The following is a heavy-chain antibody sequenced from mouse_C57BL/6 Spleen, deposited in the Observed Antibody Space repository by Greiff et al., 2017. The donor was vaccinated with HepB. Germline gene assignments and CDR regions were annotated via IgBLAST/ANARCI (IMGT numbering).Heavy chain of an antibody. CDR1: GYTFTSYW. J-gene: IGHJ3*01. Sequence: QVQLQQPGAELVMPGASVKLSCKASGYTFTSYWMHWVKQRPGQGLEWIGEIDPSDSYTNYNQKFKGKSTLTVDKSSSTAYMQLSSLTSEDSAVYYCAGDTMVAATGFAYWGQGTLVTVSA. V-gene: IGHV1-69*01. CDR3: AGDTMVAATGFAY. D-gene: IGHD2-2*01. CDR2: IDPSDSYT.